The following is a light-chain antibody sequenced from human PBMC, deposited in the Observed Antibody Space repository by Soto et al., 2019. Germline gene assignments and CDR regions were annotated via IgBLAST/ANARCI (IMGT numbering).Light chain of an antibody. CDR1: SSNIGSFH. Sequence: QAVVTQPPTASGTPGQRVTISCSGSSSNIGSFHVFWYHQLPGTAPKLLIFRNNQRASGVPDRFSASKSGTSASLAISGLRSEDEADYFCATWDDSLSGPVFGGGTKLTVL. CDR2: RNN. J-gene: IGLJ3*02. CDR3: ATWDDSLSGPV. V-gene: IGLV1-47*01.